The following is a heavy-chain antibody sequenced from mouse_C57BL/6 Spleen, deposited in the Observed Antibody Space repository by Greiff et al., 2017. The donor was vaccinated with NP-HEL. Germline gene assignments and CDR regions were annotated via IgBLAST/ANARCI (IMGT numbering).Heavy chain of an antibody. Sequence: EVQGVESGGGLVKPGGSLRLSCAASVFTFSASGMHWVRHAPEKWLAWVSYISSGSSTLYYADTVKGRFTISRDNAKNTLFLQMTSLRSEDTAMYYCATDGYYFFDYWGQGTTLTVSS. V-gene: IGHV5-17*01. CDR2: ISSGSSTL. D-gene: IGHD2-3*01. J-gene: IGHJ2*01. CDR3: ATDGYYFFDY. CDR1: VFTFSASG.